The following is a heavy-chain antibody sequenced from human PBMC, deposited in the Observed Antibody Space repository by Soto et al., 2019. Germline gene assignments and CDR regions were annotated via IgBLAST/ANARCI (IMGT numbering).Heavy chain of an antibody. CDR1: GGTFSSYS. CDR3: PGGVGVTTLPFFDY. V-gene: IGHV1-69*02. Sequence: QVQLVQSGAEVKKPGSSVKVSCKASGGTFSSYSINWVRQAPGQGLEWMGRIIPVLGIVNYAQKFQGRVTIAADKSTNTPYMQLSSLRSEDPAVYYCPGGVGVTTLPFFDYWGQGSLVTVSS. CDR2: IIPVLGIV. D-gene: IGHD4-17*01. J-gene: IGHJ4*02.